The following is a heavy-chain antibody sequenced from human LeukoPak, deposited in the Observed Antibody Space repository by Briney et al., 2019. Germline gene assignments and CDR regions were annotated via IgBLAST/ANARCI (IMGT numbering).Heavy chain of an antibody. CDR3: ASGSVIGDGSFDI. V-gene: IGHV4-4*07. Sequence: PSETLSLTCLLVAGPISIYYCKWIRQPGGKGREWMGIVFLSGCTTYDPSLKGRVTMSVDTSKKQFSLKLRSVTAADTAVYYCASGSVIGDGSFDIWGQGIMVTVSS. J-gene: IGHJ3*02. D-gene: IGHD7-27*01. CDR1: AGPISIYY. CDR2: VFLSGCT.